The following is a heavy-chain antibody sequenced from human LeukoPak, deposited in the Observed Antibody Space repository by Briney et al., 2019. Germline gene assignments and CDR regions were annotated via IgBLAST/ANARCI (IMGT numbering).Heavy chain of an antibody. D-gene: IGHD6-13*01. CDR3: AHIISSRFDY. CDR1: GGSISSYHWS. V-gene: IGHV2-5*08. J-gene: IGHJ4*02. CDR2: IYWDDDK. Sequence: TLSLTCTVSGGSISSYHWSWIRQPPGKALEWLALIYWDDDKRYSPSLKSRLTITKDTSKNQVVLTMTNMDPVDTATYYCAHIISSRFDYWGQGTLVTVSS.